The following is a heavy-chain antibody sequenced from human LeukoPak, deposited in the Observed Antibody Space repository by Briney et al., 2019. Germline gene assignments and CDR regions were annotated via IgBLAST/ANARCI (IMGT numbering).Heavy chain of an antibody. CDR2: INPSGGST. CDR3: ARDLAVVTAIRVDWYFDL. Sequence: ASVKVSCKASGYTFTSYYMHWVRQAPGQGLEWMGIINPSGGSTSYAQKFQGRVTMTRDTSTSTVYMELSSLRSEDTAVYYCARDLAVVTAIRVDWYFDLWGRGTLVTVSS. J-gene: IGHJ2*01. V-gene: IGHV1-46*01. CDR1: GYTFTSYY. D-gene: IGHD2-21*02.